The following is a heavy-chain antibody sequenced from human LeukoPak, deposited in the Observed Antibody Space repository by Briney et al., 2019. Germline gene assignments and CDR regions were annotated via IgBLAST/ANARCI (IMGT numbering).Heavy chain of an antibody. CDR3: AGEEYSRDWYGHDS. Sequence: SETLSLTCTVSGGSISGYYWSWIRQPPGKGLEWLGYVFCSGNTRYNPSLESRVTTSADTSKNQFSLRLSTVTAADTAFYYCAGEEYSRDWYGHDSWGQGSLLTDSS. CDR2: VFCSGNT. V-gene: IGHV4-59*12. D-gene: IGHD6-19*01. J-gene: IGHJ5*01. CDR1: GGSISGYY.